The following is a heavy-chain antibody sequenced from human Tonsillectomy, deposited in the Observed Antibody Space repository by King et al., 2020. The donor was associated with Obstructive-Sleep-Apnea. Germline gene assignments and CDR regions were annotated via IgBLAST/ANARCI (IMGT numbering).Heavy chain of an antibody. Sequence: QLVQSGAGVKKPGASVKVSCKASGYTFTGYYIHWVRQAPGQGLEWMGWISPNSGATKYAQKFQDRVTMTRDTSISTAYMDLSRLRSDDTAIYYCASDMSAYDSTSPAYWGQGTLVTVSS. CDR2: ISPNSGAT. V-gene: IGHV1-2*02. D-gene: IGHD3-10*01. CDR3: ASDMSAYDSTSPAY. J-gene: IGHJ4*02. CDR1: GYTFTGYY.